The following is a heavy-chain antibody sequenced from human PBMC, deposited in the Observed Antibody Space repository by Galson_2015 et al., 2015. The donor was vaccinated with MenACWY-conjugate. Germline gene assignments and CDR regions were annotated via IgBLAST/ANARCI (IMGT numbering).Heavy chain of an antibody. CDR2: MNPNCDNS. D-gene: IGHD2-8*01. V-gene: IGHV1-8*01. CDR1: GYSFSFHD. J-gene: IGHJ4*02. CDR3: ARATGCRFDL. Sequence: SVQVSCKASGYSFSFHDMGWVRQAAGHGLECLGWMNPNCDNSGNAHKFLGRVTLTRNTSLTTAFLELSSLYSEDAAVYFCARATGCRFDLWGQGSLVTVSS.